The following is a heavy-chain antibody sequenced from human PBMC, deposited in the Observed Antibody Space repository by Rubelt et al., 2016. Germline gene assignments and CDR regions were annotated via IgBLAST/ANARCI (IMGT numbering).Heavy chain of an antibody. CDR3: ARASSTSYWEGWFDP. D-gene: IGHD2-2*01. Sequence: QVQLVQSVAEVKKPGASVKVSCKVSGYALTELSMHWVRQAPGQGLDWMGVIIPIFGTANYAQKFQGRVTITADESTSTAYMELSSLRSEDTAVYYCARASSTSYWEGWFDPWGQGTLVTVSS. V-gene: IGHV1-69*13. J-gene: IGHJ5*02. CDR1: GYALTELS. CDR2: IIPIFGTA.